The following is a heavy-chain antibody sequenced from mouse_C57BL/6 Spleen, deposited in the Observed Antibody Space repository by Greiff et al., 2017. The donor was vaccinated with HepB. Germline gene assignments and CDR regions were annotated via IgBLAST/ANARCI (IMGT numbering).Heavy chain of an antibody. CDR1: GYSITSGYD. CDR2: ISYSGST. D-gene: IGHD1-1*01. CDR3: ARDNWDYYGSGAWFAY. Sequence: VQLKESGPGMVKPSQSLSLTCTVTGYSITSGYDWHWIRHFPGNKLEWMGYISYSGSTNYNPSLKSRISITHDTSKNHFFLKLNSVTTEDTATYYCARDNWDYYGSGAWFAYWGQGTLVTVSA. J-gene: IGHJ3*01. V-gene: IGHV3-1*01.